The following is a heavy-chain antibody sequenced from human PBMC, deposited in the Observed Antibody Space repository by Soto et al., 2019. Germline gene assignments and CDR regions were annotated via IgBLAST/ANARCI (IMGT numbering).Heavy chain of an antibody. CDR2: ISHSGLT. J-gene: IGHJ4*02. CDR3: AREFSSAHITYFDF. CDR1: HGSISLDRFY. Sequence: QVELQESGPGLVKPSETLSLTCTVSHGSISLDRFYWTWIRQPPGKGLEWIGYISHSGLTKYNPSPENRVTISVDSSNNQSSLKLKSVTAADTAVYYCAREFSSAHITYFDFWGQGTLVSVSS. D-gene: IGHD1-26*01. V-gene: IGHV4-61*01.